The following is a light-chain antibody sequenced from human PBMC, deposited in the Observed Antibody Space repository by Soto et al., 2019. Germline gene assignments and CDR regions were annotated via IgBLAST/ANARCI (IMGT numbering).Light chain of an antibody. CDR2: EAS. CDR1: QSISDS. J-gene: IGKJ1*01. Sequence: DIKMTQSLSTLSAPLGVRVPITCRASQSISDSLAWYQQKPGKAPKLLIYEASSLKSGVQSRFSGSRSGTEYTLTISSLQPDDFATYYCQQYNGYWTFGQGTKVEIK. CDR3: QQYNGYWT. V-gene: IGKV1-5*03.